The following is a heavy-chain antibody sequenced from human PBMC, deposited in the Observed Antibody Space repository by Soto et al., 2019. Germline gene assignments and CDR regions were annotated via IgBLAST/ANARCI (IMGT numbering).Heavy chain of an antibody. Sequence: SETLSLTCSVSGGSISSSSYYWGWIRQPPGKGLEWIGSIYYSGSTYSNPSLKSRVTISVDTSKNQFSLKLSSVTAADTAVYYCARHYDSSMVAPFDYWGQGTLVTVSS. CDR3: ARHYDSSMVAPFDY. J-gene: IGHJ4*02. V-gene: IGHV4-39*01. CDR2: IYYSGST. D-gene: IGHD3-10*01. CDR1: GGSISSSSYY.